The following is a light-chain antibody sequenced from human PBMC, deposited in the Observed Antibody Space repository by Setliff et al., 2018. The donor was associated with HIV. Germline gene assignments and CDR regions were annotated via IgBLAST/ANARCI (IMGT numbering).Light chain of an antibody. CDR3: SSYTSSTTLGV. CDR2: EVS. V-gene: IGLV2-14*01. Sequence: QSVLAQPASVSGSPGQSITISCTGTSSDVGGYNYVSWYQQHPGKAPKLMISEVSNRPSGGSNRFSGSKSGNTASLTISGLQAEDEADYYCSSYTSSTTLGVFGGGTKVTVL. CDR1: SSDVGGYNY. J-gene: IGLJ3*02.